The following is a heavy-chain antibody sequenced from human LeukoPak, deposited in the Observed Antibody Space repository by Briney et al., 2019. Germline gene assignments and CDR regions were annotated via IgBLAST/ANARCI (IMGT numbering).Heavy chain of an antibody. CDR1: GFTVSGSW. J-gene: IGHJ4*02. CDR3: ARDVVYGYAW. D-gene: IGHD5-18*01. CDR2: INSDGSST. V-gene: IGHV3-74*01. Sequence: GGSRRLSCAASGFTVSGSWMHWVRQAPGKGLVWVAHINSDGSSTTYADSVKGRFTISRDNAKNTVYLQMTSLRAEATAVYYGARDVVYGYAWWGQGTLVTVSS.